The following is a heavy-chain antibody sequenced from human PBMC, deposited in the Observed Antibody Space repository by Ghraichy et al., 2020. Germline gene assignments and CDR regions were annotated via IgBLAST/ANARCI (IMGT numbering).Heavy chain of an antibody. V-gene: IGHV3-74*01. CDR2: INSDGSST. D-gene: IGHD3-10*01. Sequence: GGSLRLSCAASGFTFSSYWMHWVRQAPGKGLVWVSRINSDGSSTNYADSVKGRFTISRDNAKNTLYLQMNSLRAEDTAVYYCARGSGSGSYYGSEYFQHWGQGTLVTVSS. CDR1: GFTFSSYW. CDR3: ARGSGSGSYYGSEYFQH. J-gene: IGHJ1*01.